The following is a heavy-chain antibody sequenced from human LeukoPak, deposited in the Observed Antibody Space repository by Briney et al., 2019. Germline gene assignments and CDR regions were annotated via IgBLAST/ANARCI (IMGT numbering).Heavy chain of an antibody. CDR2: IRSKVYGGTT. D-gene: IGHD6-6*01. CDR1: GFTFGDYA. CDR3: ARGGIAARFAY. J-gene: IGHJ4*02. Sequence: PGRSLRLSCTASGFTFGDYAMSWVRQAPGKGLEWVGFIRSKVYGGTTEYAASVKVRFTISRDNAKNSLYLQMNSLRVEDTAVYYCARGGIAARFAYWGQGTLVTVSS. V-gene: IGHV3-49*04.